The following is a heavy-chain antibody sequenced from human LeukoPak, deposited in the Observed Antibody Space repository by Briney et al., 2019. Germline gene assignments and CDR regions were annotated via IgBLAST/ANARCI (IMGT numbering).Heavy chain of an antibody. V-gene: IGHV3-23*01. CDR3: AKGSGINHYHWIDP. J-gene: IGHJ5*02. Sequence: PGGSLRLSCAASGFTFSSYAMSWVRQAPGKGLEWVSVISGGGGSTYYADSVKGRFTISRDNSKNTLYLQMDSLRAEDTALYCCAKGSGINHYHWIDPWGQGTLVTVSS. CDR2: ISGGGGST. CDR1: GFTFSSYA. D-gene: IGHD1-14*01.